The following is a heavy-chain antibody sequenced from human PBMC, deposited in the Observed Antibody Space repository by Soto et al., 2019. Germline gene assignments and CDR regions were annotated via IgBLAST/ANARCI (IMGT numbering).Heavy chain of an antibody. V-gene: IGHV3-48*01. CDR3: ARDYNDCWSGHFDY. CDR2: ISSSSFTI. Sequence: EVHLVESGGRLVQPGGSLRLSCAASGFRFSDYSINWVRQAPGRGLEWVSYISSSSFTIHYADSVEGRFAISRDNAKNSLYLQMNSLRVEDTAVYYCARDYNDCWSGHFDYWGQGALVTVSS. J-gene: IGHJ4*02. D-gene: IGHD3-3*01. CDR1: GFRFSDYS.